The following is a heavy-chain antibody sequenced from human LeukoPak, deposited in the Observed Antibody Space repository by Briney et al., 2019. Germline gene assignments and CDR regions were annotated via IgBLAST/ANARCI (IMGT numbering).Heavy chain of an antibody. CDR3: ARARYGGDQIDY. CDR1: GYTFSKYY. Sequence: GASVKVSCKASGYTFSKYYIHWVRQAPGQGLECMGIIRPSGGATFYAQKFQGRVTMTRDVSTSTVYMELNSLRSDDTAVYYCARARYGGDQIDYWGQGTLVTVSS. D-gene: IGHD2-21*02. CDR2: IRPSGGAT. V-gene: IGHV1-46*01. J-gene: IGHJ4*02.